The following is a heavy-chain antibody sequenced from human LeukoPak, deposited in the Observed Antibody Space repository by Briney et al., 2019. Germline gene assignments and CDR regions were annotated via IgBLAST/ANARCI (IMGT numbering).Heavy chain of an antibody. J-gene: IGHJ6*03. Sequence: PGGSLRLSCVVSGFTFSSYEMNWVRQAPGKGLEWVSTINHNGGNTYYADSVKGRFTISRDNSKNTLYLQMNSLRAEDTAVYYCAREWGSTWYSSDYYYYMDVWGEGTTVTVSS. V-gene: IGHV3-23*01. CDR2: INHNGGNT. D-gene: IGHD6-25*01. CDR1: GFTFSSYE. CDR3: AREWGSTWYSSDYYYYMDV.